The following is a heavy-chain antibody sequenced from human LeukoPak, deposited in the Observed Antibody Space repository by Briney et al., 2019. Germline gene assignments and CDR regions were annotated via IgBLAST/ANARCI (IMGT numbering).Heavy chain of an antibody. Sequence: ASVKVSCKASGYTFTNYGITWVRQAPGQGLEWMGWISAYNGNTNYAQKLQGRVTMTTDTSTSTAYMELRSLRSDDTAVYYCASAGYDSSGYYFSYWGQGTLVTVSS. CDR3: ASAGYDSSGYYFSY. V-gene: IGHV1-18*01. D-gene: IGHD3-22*01. J-gene: IGHJ4*02. CDR1: GYTFTNYG. CDR2: ISAYNGNT.